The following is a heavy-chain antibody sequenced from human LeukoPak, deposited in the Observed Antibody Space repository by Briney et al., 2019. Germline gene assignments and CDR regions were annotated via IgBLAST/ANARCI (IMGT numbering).Heavy chain of an antibody. CDR2: IRQDGSET. J-gene: IGHJ6*03. D-gene: IGHD4/OR15-4a*01. CDR1: GFTFSSYW. V-gene: IGHV3-7*01. CDR3: ARVGGAEYYYYYMDV. Sequence: GGSLRLSCAASGFTFSSYWMSWVRQAPGTGLEWVANIRQDGSETYYMDSLKGRFTVSRDNAKNSLYLQINSPRAGDTAVYYCARVGGAEYYYYYMDVWGQGTLVTVSS.